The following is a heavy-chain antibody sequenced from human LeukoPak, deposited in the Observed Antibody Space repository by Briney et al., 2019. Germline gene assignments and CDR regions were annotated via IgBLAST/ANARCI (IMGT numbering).Heavy chain of an antibody. Sequence: PGGSLRLSCAASGFTFDDYAMHWVRQAPGKGLEWVSLISGDGGSTYYADSVKGRFTISRDNSKNSLYLQMNSLRTEDTALYHCAKDIDYYDSSGYFDYWGQGTLVTVSS. CDR3: AKDIDYYDSSGYFDY. CDR2: ISGDGGST. D-gene: IGHD3-22*01. J-gene: IGHJ4*02. CDR1: GFTFDDYA. V-gene: IGHV3-43*02.